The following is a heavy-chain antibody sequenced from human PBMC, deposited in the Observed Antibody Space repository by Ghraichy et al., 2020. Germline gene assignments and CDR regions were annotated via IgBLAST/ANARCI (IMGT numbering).Heavy chain of an antibody. CDR1: GGSVSSGTYY. CDR3: ARDLRGYVHPYNYFDP. CDR2: IYTTGST. Sequence: SETLSLTCSVSGGSVSSGTYYWTWIRQPPGKALEWIGYIYTTGSTDYNPSLKSRLTVSLDTSKNQFSLKLRSVTAADTAVYFCARDLRGYVHPYNYFDPWGQGTRVTVSS. D-gene: IGHD6-25*01. V-gene: IGHV4-61*01. J-gene: IGHJ5*02.